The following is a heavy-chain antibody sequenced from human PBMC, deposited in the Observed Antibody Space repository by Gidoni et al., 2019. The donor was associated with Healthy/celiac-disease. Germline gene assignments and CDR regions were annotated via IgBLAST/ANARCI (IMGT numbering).Heavy chain of an antibody. J-gene: IGHJ4*02. Sequence: QVQLVESGGGVVQPGRSLRLSCAASGFTFSSYGMHWVRQAPVKGLGGVAVIWYDVSHKYYADSVKGRFTLSRDNSKNTLYLQINSLRAEDTAVYYCARGGATALSMGFCHYWGQGTLVTVSS. CDR3: ARGGATALSMGFCHY. CDR2: IWYDVSHK. CDR1: GFTFSSYG. D-gene: IGHD1-26*01. V-gene: IGHV3-33*01.